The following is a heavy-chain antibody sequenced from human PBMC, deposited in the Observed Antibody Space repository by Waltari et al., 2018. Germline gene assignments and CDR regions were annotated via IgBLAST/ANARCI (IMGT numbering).Heavy chain of an antibody. D-gene: IGHD3-3*01. CDR2: ISYDGSNK. Sequence: QVQLVESGGGVVQPGRSLRLSCAASGFTFSSYGMHWVRQAPGKGLEWVAVISYDGSNKYYADSVKGRFTITRDNSKNTLYLQMNSRRAEDTAVYYCAKDRAGYYDFWSGYYRDDAFDIWGQGTMVTVSS. CDR1: GFTFSSYG. J-gene: IGHJ3*02. V-gene: IGHV3-30*18. CDR3: AKDRAGYYDFWSGYYRDDAFDI.